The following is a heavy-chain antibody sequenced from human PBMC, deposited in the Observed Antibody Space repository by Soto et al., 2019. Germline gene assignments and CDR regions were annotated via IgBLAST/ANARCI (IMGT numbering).Heavy chain of an antibody. J-gene: IGHJ6*02. Sequence: QVQLVQSGAEVKKPGASVKVSCKASGYTFTGYYMHWVRQAPGQGLEWMGWINPNSGGTNYAQKFQGRVTITADESTSTAYMELSSLRSEDTAVYYCARGVRGWKEYYYYGMDVWGQGTTVTVSS. D-gene: IGHD3-10*01. V-gene: IGHV1-2*02. CDR3: ARGVRGWKEYYYYGMDV. CDR2: INPNSGGT. CDR1: GYTFTGYY.